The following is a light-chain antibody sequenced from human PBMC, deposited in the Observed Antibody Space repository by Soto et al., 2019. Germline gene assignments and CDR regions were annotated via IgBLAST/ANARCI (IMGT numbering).Light chain of an antibody. CDR2: DDS. CDR3: QQSEKLPN. Sequence: DIQMTQSPSTLSASVGDRVTITCRARQTISIWLAWYTQKPGKANKIMIYDDSTLESGVPSRFRGSGSGTDFTFNISRLQPEDIATYYCQQSEKLPNFGQGTRVDIK. V-gene: IGKV1-5*01. J-gene: IGKJ5*01. CDR1: QTISIW.